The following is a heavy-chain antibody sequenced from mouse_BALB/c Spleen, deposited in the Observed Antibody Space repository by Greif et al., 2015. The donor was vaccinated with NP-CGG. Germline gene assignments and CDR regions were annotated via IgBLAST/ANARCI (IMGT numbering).Heavy chain of an antibody. D-gene: IGHD2-4*01. CDR2: INSNGGST. CDR3: AGNYDGFAY. V-gene: IGHV5-6-3*01. Sequence: EVTLVESGGGLVQPGGSLKLSCAASGFTFSSYGMSWVRQTPDKRLELVATINSNGGSTYYPDSVTGRFTISRDNAKNTLYLQMSSLKSEDTARHYCAGNYDGFAYWGQGTLVTVSA. J-gene: IGHJ3*01. CDR1: GFTFSSYG.